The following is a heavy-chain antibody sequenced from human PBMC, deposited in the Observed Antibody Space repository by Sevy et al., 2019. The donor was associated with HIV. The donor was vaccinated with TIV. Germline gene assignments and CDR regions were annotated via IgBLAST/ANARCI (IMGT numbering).Heavy chain of an antibody. Sequence: ASVKVSCKASGYTFTGYYMHWVRQAPGQGLEWMGWINPNSGGTNYAQKFQGRVTMTRDTSISTAYMELGRLRSDDTAVYYCARGALEPDCYYYGMYVLCQGTTVTVSS. V-gene: IGHV1-2*02. CDR3: ARGALEPDCYYYGMYV. CDR1: GYTFTGYY. CDR2: INPNSGGT. J-gene: IGHJ6*02.